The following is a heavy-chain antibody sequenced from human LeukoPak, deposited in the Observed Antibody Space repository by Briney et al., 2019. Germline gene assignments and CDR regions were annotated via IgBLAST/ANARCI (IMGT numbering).Heavy chain of an antibody. CDR2: IYPGDSDT. CDR1: GYSFNSYW. D-gene: IGHD6-19*01. CDR3: ARVRYGTGWYFDY. Sequence: GESLKISCKGSGYSFNSYWIGWVRQLPGKGLGWMGIIYPGDSDTRYSPSFQGQVTISADKSINTAYLQWSSLKASDTAMYYCARVRYGTGWYFDYWGQGTLVTVSS. V-gene: IGHV5-51*01. J-gene: IGHJ4*02.